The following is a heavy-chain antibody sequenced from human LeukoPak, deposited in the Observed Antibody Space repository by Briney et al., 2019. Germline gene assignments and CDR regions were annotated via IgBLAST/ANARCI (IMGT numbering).Heavy chain of an antibody. J-gene: IGHJ4*02. V-gene: IGHV1-18*01. CDR2: ISAYNGNT. CDR1: GYTFTSYG. CDR3: ARDIWGVLYYYDSSGYHFDY. D-gene: IGHD3-22*01. Sequence: GASVKVSCKASGYTFTSYGISWVRQAPGQGLEWMGWISAYNGNTNYAQKLQGRVTMTTDTSTSTAYMELRSLRSDDTAVYYCARDIWGVLYYYDSSGYHFDYWGQGTLVTVSS.